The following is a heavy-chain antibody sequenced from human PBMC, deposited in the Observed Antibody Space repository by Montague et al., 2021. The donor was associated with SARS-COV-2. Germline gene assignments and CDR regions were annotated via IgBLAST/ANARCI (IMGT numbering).Heavy chain of an antibody. Sequence: PALVKPTQTLTLTCTFSGFSLSTSGMCVSWIRQPPGKALEWLARIDWDDDKYYSTSLKTRLTISRDTSKNQVVLTMTNMDPVDTAAYYCARTYGSGRGFDLWGRGTPVTVSS. J-gene: IGHJ2*01. D-gene: IGHD3-10*01. V-gene: IGHV2-70*11. CDR3: ARTYGSGRGFDL. CDR1: GFSLSTSGMC. CDR2: IDWDDDK.